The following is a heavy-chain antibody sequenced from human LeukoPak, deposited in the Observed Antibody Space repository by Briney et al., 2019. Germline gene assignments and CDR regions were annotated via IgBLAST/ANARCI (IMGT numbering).Heavy chain of an antibody. V-gene: IGHV3-30*04. CDR2: ISYDGSNK. D-gene: IGHD6-19*01. CDR3: ARGYSSGWYPFDY. J-gene: IGHJ4*02. CDR1: GFTFSSYA. Sequence: GGSLRLSCAASGFTFSSYAMHWVRQAPGKGLEWVAVISYDGSNKYYADSVKGRFTISRDNSKNTLYLQMNSLRAEDTAVYYCARGYSSGWYPFDYWGQGTLVTVSS.